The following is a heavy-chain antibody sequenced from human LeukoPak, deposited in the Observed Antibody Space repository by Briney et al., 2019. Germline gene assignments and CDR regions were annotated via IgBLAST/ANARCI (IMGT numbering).Heavy chain of an antibody. D-gene: IGHD3-3*01. CDR2: IYYSGST. CDR1: GGSISSYY. J-gene: IGHJ4*02. CDR3: ASGRFFIGDYYFDY. Sequence: SETLSLTCTVSGGSISSYYWSWIRQPPGKGLEWIGYIYYSGSTNYNPSLKSRVTISVDTSKNQFSLKLSSVTAADTAVYYCASGRFFIGDYYFDYWGQGTLVTVSS. V-gene: IGHV4-59*12.